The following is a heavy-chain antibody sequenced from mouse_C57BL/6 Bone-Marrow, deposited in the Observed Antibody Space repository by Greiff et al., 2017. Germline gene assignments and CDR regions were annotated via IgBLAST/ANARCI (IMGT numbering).Heavy chain of an antibody. J-gene: IGHJ4*01. CDR1: GYTFTSYW. D-gene: IGHD1-1*01. CDR3: ARSDYDGSSSYYAMDY. CDR2: IDPSDSYT. V-gene: IGHV1-69*01. Sequence: QVQLQQPGAELVMPGASVKLSCKASGYTFTSYWMHWVKQRPGQGLEWIGEIDPSDSYTNYNQKFKGKSTLTVDKSSSTAYMQVSSLTSEDSAVYYCARSDYDGSSSYYAMDYWGQGTSVTVTT.